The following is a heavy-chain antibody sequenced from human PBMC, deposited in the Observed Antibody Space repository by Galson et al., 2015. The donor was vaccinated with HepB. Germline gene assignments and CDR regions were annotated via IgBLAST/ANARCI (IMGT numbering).Heavy chain of an antibody. CDR1: GFSLSTSGMC. Sequence: PALVTPTQTLTLTCTFSGFSLSTSGMCVSWIRQPPGKALEWLALIDWDDDKYYSTSLKTRLTISKDTSKNQVVLTMTNMDPVDTATYYCARIKEYYYDSSGYYHGAFDIWGQGTMVTVSS. J-gene: IGHJ3*02. CDR3: ARIKEYYYDSSGYYHGAFDI. D-gene: IGHD3-22*01. V-gene: IGHV2-70*01. CDR2: IDWDDDK.